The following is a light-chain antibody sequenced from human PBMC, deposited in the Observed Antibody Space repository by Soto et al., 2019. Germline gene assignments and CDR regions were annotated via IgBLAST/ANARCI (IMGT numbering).Light chain of an antibody. CDR3: HQYGLSPRHP. CDR2: GAS. J-gene: IGKJ2*01. V-gene: IGKV3-20*01. Sequence: EIVLTQSPGTLSLSPGERAILSCRASQSVNSNYLAWYQQKPGQAPKLLIYGASSRATGVPNRFSGSGSGTDFTLTISSREPEDFAVYYCHQYGLSPRHPFGQGTKLEIK. CDR1: QSVNSNY.